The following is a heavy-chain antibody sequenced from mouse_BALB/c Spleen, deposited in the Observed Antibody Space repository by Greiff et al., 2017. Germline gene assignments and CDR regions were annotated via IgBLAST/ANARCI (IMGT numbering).Heavy chain of an antibody. CDR1: GFNIKDYY. CDR3: NGKNGNPFDY. CDR2: IDPENGDT. Sequence: EVQLQQSGAELVRSGASVKLSCTASGFNIKDYYMHWVKQRPEQGLEWIGWIDPENGDTEYAPKFQGKATMTADTSSNTAYLQLSSLTSEDTAVYYCNGKNGNPFDYWGQGTTLTVSS. D-gene: IGHD2-1*01. J-gene: IGHJ2*01. V-gene: IGHV14-4*02.